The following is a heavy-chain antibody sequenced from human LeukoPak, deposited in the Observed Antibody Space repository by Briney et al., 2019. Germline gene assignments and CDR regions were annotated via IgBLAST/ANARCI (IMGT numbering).Heavy chain of an antibody. CDR3: ARHPGYYYDSSGGHFDY. D-gene: IGHD3-22*01. CDR2: INHSGST. J-gene: IGHJ4*02. CDR1: GGSFSGYY. Sequence: SETLSLTCAVYGGSFSGYYWSWIRQPPGKGLEWIGEINHSGSTNYNPSLKSRVTTSLDTSKNQFSLKLSSVTAADTAVYYCARHPGYYYDSSGGHFDYWGQGTLVTVSS. V-gene: IGHV4-34*01.